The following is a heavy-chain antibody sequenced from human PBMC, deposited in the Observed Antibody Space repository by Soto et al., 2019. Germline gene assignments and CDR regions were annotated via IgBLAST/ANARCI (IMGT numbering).Heavy chain of an antibody. V-gene: IGHV3-21*01. D-gene: IGHD3-10*01. Sequence: GGSLRLSCAASGFTFSSYSMNWVRQAPGKGLEWVSSISSSSSYIYYADSVKGRFTISRDNAKNSLYLQMNSLRAEDTAVYYCARDSETMVRGVMGAFDIWGQGTMVTVSS. J-gene: IGHJ3*02. CDR3: ARDSETMVRGVMGAFDI. CDR1: GFTFSSYS. CDR2: ISSSSSYI.